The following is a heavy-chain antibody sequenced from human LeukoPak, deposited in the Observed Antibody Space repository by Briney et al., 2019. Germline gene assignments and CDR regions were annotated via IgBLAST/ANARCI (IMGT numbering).Heavy chain of an antibody. J-gene: IGHJ5*02. Sequence: SETLSLTCTVSGGSISYYYWSWIRQPPGKGLQWIGYVYYSGSTNYNPSLKSRVTISVDTSKNQFSLKLNSVTAADTAIYYCANHVATGSPPAAKKQPGFAPWGQGPLSTASS. CDR3: ANHVATGSPPAAKKQPGFAP. V-gene: IGHV4-59*12. CDR1: GGSISYYY. CDR2: VYYSGST. D-gene: IGHD1/OR15-1a*01.